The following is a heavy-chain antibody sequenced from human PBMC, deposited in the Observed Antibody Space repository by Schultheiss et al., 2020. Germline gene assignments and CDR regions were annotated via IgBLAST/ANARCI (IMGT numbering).Heavy chain of an antibody. CDR2: IYYSGST. V-gene: IGHV4-30-4*01. CDR3: ARDAEDCSSTSCYRGADY. CDR1: GGSISSGDYY. D-gene: IGHD2-2*01. Sequence: SETLSLTCTVSGGSISSGDYYWSWIRQPPGKGLEWIGYIYYSGSTYYNPSLKSRVTISVDTSKNQFSLKLSSVTAADTAVYYCARDAEDCSSTSCYRGADYWGQGTLVTVSS. J-gene: IGHJ4*02.